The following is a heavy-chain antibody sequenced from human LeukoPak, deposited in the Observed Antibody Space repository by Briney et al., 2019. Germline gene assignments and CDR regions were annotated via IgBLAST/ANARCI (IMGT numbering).Heavy chain of an antibody. CDR1: GFTFSTYW. Sequence: GGYLRLSCAASGFTFSTYWMAWVRQAPGKGLEWVANIKGDESARHQADSVKGRFTISRDNAQNSVYLQMSSLRGDDTAVYYCARDVGGSLDYWGRGILVTVSS. D-gene: IGHD1-26*01. J-gene: IGHJ4*02. CDR2: IKGDESAR. V-gene: IGHV3-7*01. CDR3: ARDVGGSLDY.